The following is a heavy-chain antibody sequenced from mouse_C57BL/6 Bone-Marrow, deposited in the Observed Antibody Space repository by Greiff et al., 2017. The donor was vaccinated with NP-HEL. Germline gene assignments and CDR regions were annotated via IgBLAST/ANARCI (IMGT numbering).Heavy chain of an antibody. CDR1: GYTFTSYW. CDR2: IHPNSGST. D-gene: IGHD2-4*01. V-gene: IGHV1-64*01. CDR3: ARSYDYGWYFDV. Sequence: VQLQQSGAELVKPGASVKLSCKASGYTFTSYWMHWVKQRPGQGLEWIGMIHPNSGSTNYNEKFKSKATLTVDKSSSTAYMQLSSLTSEDSAVYYCARSYDYGWYFDVWGTGTTVTVSS. J-gene: IGHJ1*03.